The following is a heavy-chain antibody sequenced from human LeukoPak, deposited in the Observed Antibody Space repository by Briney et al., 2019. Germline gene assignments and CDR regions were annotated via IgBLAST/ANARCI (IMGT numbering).Heavy chain of an antibody. Sequence: GGSLRLSCAASGFTFNNYAMSWVRQAPGKGLEWVSTLSNSDDSTYYPDSLKGRFTISKDNSKNTLYLQMNSLRAEDTAVYYCAKGTITSWPTFDYWGQGTLVTVSS. D-gene: IGHD1/OR15-1a*01. CDR2: LSNSDDST. J-gene: IGHJ4*02. CDR3: AKGTITSWPTFDY. CDR1: GFTFNNYA. V-gene: IGHV3-23*01.